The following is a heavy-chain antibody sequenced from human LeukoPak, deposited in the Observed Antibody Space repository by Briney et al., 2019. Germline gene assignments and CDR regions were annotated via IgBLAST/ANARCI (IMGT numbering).Heavy chain of an antibody. CDR1: GFTFRNFG. CDR2: IRFDGRDE. Sequence: GGSLRLSCAASGFTFRNFGMHWVRQAPGKGLEWVAFIRFDGRDEYYVDSLKGRFTISRDNSKNTVYLHMNGLTSEDTALYYCAKDKSQVGVDSASTLVDHWGQGTLVIVSS. CDR3: AKDKSQVGVDSASTLVDH. D-gene: IGHD2-8*02. V-gene: IGHV3-30*02. J-gene: IGHJ4*02.